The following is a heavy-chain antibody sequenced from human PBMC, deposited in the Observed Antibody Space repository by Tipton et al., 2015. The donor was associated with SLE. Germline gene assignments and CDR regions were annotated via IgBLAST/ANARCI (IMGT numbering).Heavy chain of an antibody. CDR2: IYHSGTT. V-gene: IGHV4-59*08. CDR1: GGSINTYF. Sequence: LRLSCVVSGGSINTYFWSWIRQPPGKGLEWIGYIYHSGTTNYNPSLKSRITISVDTSKNQFSLDLSSVTAADTAVYYCARLTVTPHWYFDLWGRGTPVTVSS. J-gene: IGHJ2*01. D-gene: IGHD2-21*02. CDR3: ARLTVTPHWYFDL.